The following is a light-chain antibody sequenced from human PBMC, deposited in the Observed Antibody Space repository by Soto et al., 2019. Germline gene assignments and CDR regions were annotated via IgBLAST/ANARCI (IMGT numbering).Light chain of an antibody. CDR2: AAS. CDR1: QSIGTY. J-gene: IGKJ4*01. V-gene: IGKV1-8*01. Sequence: AIRMTQSPSSFSASTGDRVTITCRASQSIGTYLAWYQQIPGRAPKLLIFAASTLQRGVPSRFSGSGSGTDFTLTISCLQSEDFATYYCQQYYIDPPPFGGGTKVDIK. CDR3: QQYYIDPPP.